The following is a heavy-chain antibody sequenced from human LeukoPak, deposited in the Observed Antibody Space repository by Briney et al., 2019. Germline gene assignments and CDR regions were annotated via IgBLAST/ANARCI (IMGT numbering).Heavy chain of an antibody. CDR2: IYYSGST. CDR1: GVSISSYY. Sequence: SETLSLTCTVSGVSISSYYWSWIRQPPGKGLEWIGYIYYSGSTNYNPSLKSRVTISVDTSKNQFSLKLSSVTAADTAVYYCASVRYYDFWSGYYNFDYWGQGTLVTVSS. J-gene: IGHJ4*02. D-gene: IGHD3-3*01. CDR3: ASVRYYDFWSGYYNFDY. V-gene: IGHV4-59*01.